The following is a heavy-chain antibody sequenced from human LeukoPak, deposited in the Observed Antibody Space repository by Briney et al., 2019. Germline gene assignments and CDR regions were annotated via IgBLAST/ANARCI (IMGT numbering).Heavy chain of an antibody. D-gene: IGHD6-19*01. CDR2: ISWNSGSI. V-gene: IGHV3-9*01. J-gene: IGHJ3*02. CDR1: GLTFDDYA. CDR3: AKPIQQWPDHDAFDI. Sequence: PGGSLRLSCAASGLTFDDYAMHWVRQAPGKGLEWVSGISWNSGSIGYADSVKGRFTISRDNAKSSLYLQMNSLRAEDTALYYCAKPIQQWPDHDAFDIWGQGTMVTVSS.